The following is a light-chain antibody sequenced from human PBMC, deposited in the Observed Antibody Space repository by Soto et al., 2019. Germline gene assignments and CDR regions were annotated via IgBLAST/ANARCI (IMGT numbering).Light chain of an antibody. CDR3: QQRSNWPPTWT. J-gene: IGKJ1*01. Sequence: DSVLTQSPVTLSLSPGERATLSCRASQSVSSYLAWYQQKPGQAPRLLIYDASNRATGIPARFSGSGSGTDFTLTISSLEPEDFAVYYCQQRSNWPPTWTFGQGTKVDIK. V-gene: IGKV3-11*01. CDR2: DAS. CDR1: QSVSSY.